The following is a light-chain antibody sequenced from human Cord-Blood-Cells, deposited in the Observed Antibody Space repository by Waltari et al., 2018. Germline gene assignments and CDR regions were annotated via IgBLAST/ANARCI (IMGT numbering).Light chain of an antibody. Sequence: DIQMTQSPSSLSASVGDRVTITCRASQSISSYLNWYQQKPGKAPKLLIYAAYSLQSGVPSRFSGSRSGTEVTLSISSLQPEDFATYYGQQSYSTVNFDGRTKVEIK. CDR1: QSISSY. V-gene: IGKV1-39*01. J-gene: IGKJ4*01. CDR2: AAY. CDR3: QQSYSTVN.